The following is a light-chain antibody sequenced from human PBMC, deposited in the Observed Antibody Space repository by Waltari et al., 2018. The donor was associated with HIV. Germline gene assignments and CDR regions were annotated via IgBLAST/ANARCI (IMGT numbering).Light chain of an antibody. CDR3: SSYTSGSTLV. CDR1: SSDIGGYNY. J-gene: IGLJ2*01. Sequence: QSALTQPASVSGSPGQSITISCTGTSSDIGGYNYVPWYQQHPGKAPKLMIYDVSNRPSGVSDRFSGSKSGNTASLTISGLQAEDEADYYCSSYTSGSTLVFGGGTKLTVL. CDR2: DVS. V-gene: IGLV2-14*01.